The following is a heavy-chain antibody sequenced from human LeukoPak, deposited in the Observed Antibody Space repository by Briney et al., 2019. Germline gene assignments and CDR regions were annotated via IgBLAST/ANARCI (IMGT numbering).Heavy chain of an antibody. Sequence: GGSLRLSCAASGFTFRSSEMNWVRQAPGKGLEWVANIKQDGSENYYVDSVKGRFTISRGNAKNSLYLQMNSLRAEDTALYYCARVSDISVAAYFDYWGQGTLVTVSS. CDR1: GFTFRSSE. CDR2: IKQDGSEN. V-gene: IGHV3-7*03. CDR3: ARVSDISVAAYFDY. D-gene: IGHD6-19*01. J-gene: IGHJ4*02.